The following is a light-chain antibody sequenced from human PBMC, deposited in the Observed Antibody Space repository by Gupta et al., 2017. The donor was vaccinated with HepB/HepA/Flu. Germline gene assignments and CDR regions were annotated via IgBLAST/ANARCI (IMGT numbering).Light chain of an antibody. CDR3: QSSGGTNVV. Sequence: NFVLTQPHSVSESPGKTVIISCTRNSGSIASSLVQWYQQRPGSAPTTVIYEDNQRPSGVPDRFSGSIDSSSNSDSLTISGLRTEDEADYYCQSSGGTNVVFGGGTKLTVL. V-gene: IGLV6-57*03. J-gene: IGLJ2*01. CDR2: EDN. CDR1: SGSIASSL.